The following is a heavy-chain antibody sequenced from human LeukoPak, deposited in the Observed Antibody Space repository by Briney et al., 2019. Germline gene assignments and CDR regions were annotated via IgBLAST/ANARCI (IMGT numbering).Heavy chain of an antibody. J-gene: IGHJ4*02. CDR1: GGSFSGYY. CDR3: ARGSVVMGYFDY. CDR2: INHSGST. Sequence: SETLSLTCAVYGGSFSGYYWSWIRQPPGKGLEWIGEINHSGSTNYNPSLKSRVTISVDTSKNQFSLKLSSVTAADTAVYYCARGSVVMGYFDYWGQGTLVTVSS. V-gene: IGHV4-34*01. D-gene: IGHD3-22*01.